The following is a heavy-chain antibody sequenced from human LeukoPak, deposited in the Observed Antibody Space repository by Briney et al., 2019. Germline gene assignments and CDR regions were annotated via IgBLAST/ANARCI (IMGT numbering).Heavy chain of an antibody. CDR2: ISSSSSTI. D-gene: IGHD6-13*01. V-gene: IGHV3-48*04. CDR1: GFTFSNYS. J-gene: IGHJ4*02. Sequence: GGSLRLSCAASGFTFSNYSMNWVRQAPGKGLEWVSYISSSSSTIYYADSVKGRFTISRDNAKNTLYLQMNSLRAEDTAVYYCAKVNIAAADWGQGTLVTVSS. CDR3: AKVNIAAAD.